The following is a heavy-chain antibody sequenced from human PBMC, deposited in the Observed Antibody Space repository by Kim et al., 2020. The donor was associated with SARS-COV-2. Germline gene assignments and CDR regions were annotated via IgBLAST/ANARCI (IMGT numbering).Heavy chain of an antibody. CDR1: GFTFSSYA. D-gene: IGHD6-13*01. J-gene: IGHJ6*02. CDR3: RGAQGSSSWNRYYYYGMDV. CDR2: ISGSGGST. Sequence: GGSLRLSCAASGFTFSSYAMSWVRQAPGKGLEWVSAISGSGGSTYYADSVKGRFTISRDNSKNTLYLQMNSLRAEDTAVYYCRGAQGSSSWNRYYYYGMDVWGQGTTVTVSS. V-gene: IGHV3-23*01.